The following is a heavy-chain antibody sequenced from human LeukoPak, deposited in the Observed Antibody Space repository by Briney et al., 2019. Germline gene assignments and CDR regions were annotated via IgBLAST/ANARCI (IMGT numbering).Heavy chain of an antibody. Sequence: GGSLRLSCAASGFTLSNYWMSWVRQAPGKGLEWVANIKQDGSENYYVDSVKGRFTISRDNAKNSLYLQMNSLRAEDTAVYYCARSRYCTNGICSYFDYWGQGTLVTVSS. J-gene: IGHJ4*02. D-gene: IGHD2-8*01. CDR1: GFTLSNYW. CDR3: ARSRYCTNGICSYFDY. CDR2: IKQDGSEN. V-gene: IGHV3-7*03.